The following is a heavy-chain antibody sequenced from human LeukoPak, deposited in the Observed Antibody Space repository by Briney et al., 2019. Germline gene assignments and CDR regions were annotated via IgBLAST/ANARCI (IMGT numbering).Heavy chain of an antibody. D-gene: IGHD2-2*01. Sequence: ASVKVSCKAYGYTFTSYGMSWVRQAPGQGLERMGWISAYNGNTNYAQKLQGRVTMTTDTSTSTAYMELRSLRSDDTAVYYCARDLGDIVVVPSAFTLPWGQGTLVTVSS. CDR1: GYTFTSYG. CDR2: ISAYNGNT. CDR3: ARDLGDIVVVPSAFTLP. V-gene: IGHV1-18*01. J-gene: IGHJ5*02.